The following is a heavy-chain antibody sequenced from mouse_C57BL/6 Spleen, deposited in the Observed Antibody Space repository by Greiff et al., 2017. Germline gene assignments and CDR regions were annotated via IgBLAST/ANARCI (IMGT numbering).Heavy chain of an antibody. CDR1: GYAFSSSW. D-gene: IGHD2-4*01. CDR3: ARRAPSADDYDVYYFDD. Sequence: VKLLESGPELVKPGASVKISCKASGYAFSSSWMNWVKQRPGQGLEWIGRIYPGDGDTNYNGKFKGKATLTADKSSSTAYMHLSSLTSEDSAVYFWARRAPSADDYDVYYFDDWGQGTTLTVSS. CDR2: IYPGDGDT. V-gene: IGHV1-82*01. J-gene: IGHJ2*01.